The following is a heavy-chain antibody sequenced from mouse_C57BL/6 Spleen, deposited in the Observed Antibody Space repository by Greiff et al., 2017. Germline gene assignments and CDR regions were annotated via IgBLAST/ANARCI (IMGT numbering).Heavy chain of an antibody. Sequence: EVQLVESGGGLVKPGGSLKLSCAASGFTFSSYAMSWVRQTPEKRLEWVATISDGGSYTYYPDNVKGRFTISRDNAKNNLYLQMSHLKSEDTAMYYCARDNYDGYYDYWGQGTTLTVSS. CDR3: ARDNYDGYYDY. V-gene: IGHV5-4*01. CDR1: GFTFSSYA. CDR2: ISDGGSYT. D-gene: IGHD2-3*01. J-gene: IGHJ2*01.